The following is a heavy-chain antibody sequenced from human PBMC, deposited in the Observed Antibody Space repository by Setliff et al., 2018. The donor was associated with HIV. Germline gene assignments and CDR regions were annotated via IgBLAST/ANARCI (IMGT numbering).Heavy chain of an antibody. CDR1: GFTFSSFV. Sequence: LSLSCAASGFTFSSFVMTWVRQSPAKGLEWVALIWIDGNRKEYADSVKGRFTISRDNSKNTVYLQMSTLRAEDTAIYSCATLARFAPDYWSQGTQVTSPQ. J-gene: IGHJ4*02. CDR2: IWIDGNRK. V-gene: IGHV3-33*08. CDR3: ATLARFAPDY.